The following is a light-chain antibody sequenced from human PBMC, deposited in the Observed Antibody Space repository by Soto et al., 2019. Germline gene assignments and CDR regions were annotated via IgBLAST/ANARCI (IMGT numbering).Light chain of an antibody. CDR1: QSVSSSY. CDR3: QQYGSSPLWT. J-gene: IGKJ1*01. V-gene: IGKV3-20*01. CDR2: GAS. Sequence: EIVLTHSPGTLSLSPGEIATLSCRASQSVSSSYLAWYQQKPGQAPRLLIYGASSRATGIPDRFIGSGSGTNFPPTISRLEPEDFAVYYCQQYGSSPLWTFGQGTKVDIK.